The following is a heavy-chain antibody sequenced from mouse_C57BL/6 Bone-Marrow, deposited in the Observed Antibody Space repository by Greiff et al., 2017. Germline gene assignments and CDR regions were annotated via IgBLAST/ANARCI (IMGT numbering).Heavy chain of an antibody. D-gene: IGHD2-3*01. CDR2: INPSNGGT. V-gene: IGHV1-53*01. Sequence: QVQLQQPGTELVKPGASVKLSCKASGYTFTSYWMHWVKQRPGQGLEWIGNINPSNGGTNYNEKFKSKATLTVDQSSSTAYMQLSSLTSEDSAVYYCAGSIYDGYDDYAMDYWGQGTSVTVSS. CDR3: AGSIYDGYDDYAMDY. J-gene: IGHJ4*01. CDR1: GYTFTSYW.